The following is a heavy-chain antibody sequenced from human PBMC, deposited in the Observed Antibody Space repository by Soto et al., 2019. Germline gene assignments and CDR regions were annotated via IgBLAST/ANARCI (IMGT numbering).Heavy chain of an antibody. Sequence: PSETLSLTCTVSGGSVRSDNYYWSWIRQPPGRGLEWVGYIFYSGSPNYNPSLQSRVTISVDTSKNQFSLKLTSVTAADTAVYYCARDKITGLFDYWGQGTLVTVSS. CDR1: GGSVRSDNYY. J-gene: IGHJ4*02. CDR2: IFYSGSP. V-gene: IGHV4-61*01. D-gene: IGHD2-8*02. CDR3: ARDKITGLFDY.